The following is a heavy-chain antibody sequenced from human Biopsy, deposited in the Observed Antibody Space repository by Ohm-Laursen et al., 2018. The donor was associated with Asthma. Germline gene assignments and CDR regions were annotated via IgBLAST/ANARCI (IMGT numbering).Heavy chain of an antibody. CDR1: GFSFADCA. Sequence: SLRLSCAASGFSFADCAMHWVRQAPGKGLEWVSSISWNSGNIDYAVSVKGRCTISRDNAKNSLYLQMQSLRPEDTAFYYCAKSADYYDSTDYLDFWGRGTLVTVSS. V-gene: IGHV3-9*01. CDR3: AKSADYYDSTDYLDF. J-gene: IGHJ4*01. CDR2: ISWNSGNI. D-gene: IGHD3-22*01.